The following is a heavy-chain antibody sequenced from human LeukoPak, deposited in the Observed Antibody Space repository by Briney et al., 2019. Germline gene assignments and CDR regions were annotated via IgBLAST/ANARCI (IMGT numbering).Heavy chain of an antibody. CDR1: GFTFSSYS. J-gene: IGHJ4*02. CDR2: ISSSSSYM. CDR3: ARDPSRDYYDSSGRALDY. Sequence: GGSLRLSCAASGFTFSSYSMNWVRQAPGKGLEWVSSISSSSSYMYYADSVKGRFTISRDNAKNSLYLQMNSLRAEDTAVYYCARDPSRDYYDSSGRALDYWGQGTLVTVSS. D-gene: IGHD3-22*01. V-gene: IGHV3-21*01.